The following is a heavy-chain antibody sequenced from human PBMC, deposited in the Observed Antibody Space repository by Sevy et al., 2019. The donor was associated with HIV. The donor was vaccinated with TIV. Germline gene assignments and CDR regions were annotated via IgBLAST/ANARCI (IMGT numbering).Heavy chain of an antibody. CDR2: ISADNGNK. V-gene: IGHV1-18*01. J-gene: IGHJ4*02. CDR3: ARESRAAGKDY. Sequence: ASVKVSCKASGYTFSNYAVSWVRQAPGQGLEWLGWISADNGNKKYAQKFQGRVTMTTDTSTSTAYMELMSLRSDDTAVYYCARESRAAGKDYWGQGTLVTVSS. CDR1: GYTFSNYA. D-gene: IGHD6-13*01.